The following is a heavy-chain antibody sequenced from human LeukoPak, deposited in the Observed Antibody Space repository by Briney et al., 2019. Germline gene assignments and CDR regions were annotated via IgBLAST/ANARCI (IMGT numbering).Heavy chain of an antibody. D-gene: IGHD1-26*01. CDR2: ITYDGSNK. Sequence: PGGSLRLSCAASGFTFTSYGTHWGRQAPGKRLEWVAVITYDGSNKYYADAVKGRFTISRDTSKNTLYLQMNSLRADDTAVYYCAKDEGRYISDYWGRGTVVTVSS. J-gene: IGHJ4*02. V-gene: IGHV3-30*18. CDR3: AKDEGRYISDY. CDR1: GFTFTSYG.